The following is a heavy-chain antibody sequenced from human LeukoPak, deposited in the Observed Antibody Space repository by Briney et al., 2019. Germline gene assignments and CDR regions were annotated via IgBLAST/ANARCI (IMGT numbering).Heavy chain of an antibody. J-gene: IGHJ3*02. CDR3: ARKDYGGNPKGVSDAFDI. CDR2: ISYDGSNK. Sequence: PGRSLRLSCAASGFTFSSYAMNWVRQAPGKGLEWVAVISYDGSNKYYADSVKGRFTISRDNSKNTLYLQMNSLRAEDTAVYYCARKDYGGNPKGVSDAFDIWGQGTMVTVSS. D-gene: IGHD4-23*01. CDR1: GFTFSSYA. V-gene: IGHV3-30*01.